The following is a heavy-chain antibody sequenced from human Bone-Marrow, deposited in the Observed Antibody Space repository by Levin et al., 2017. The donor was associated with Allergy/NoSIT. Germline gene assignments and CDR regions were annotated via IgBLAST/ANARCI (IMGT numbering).Heavy chain of an antibody. J-gene: IGHJ5*02. V-gene: IGHV3-30-3*01. CDR3: ARRYCSGGSCYSGDWFDP. CDR1: GFTFSSYA. Sequence: GESLKISCAASGFTFSSYAMHWVRQAPGKGLEWVAVISYDGSNKYYADSVKGRFTISRDNSKNTLYLQMNSLRAEDTAVYYCARRYCSGGSCYSGDWFDPWGQGTLVTVSS. D-gene: IGHD2-15*01. CDR2: ISYDGSNK.